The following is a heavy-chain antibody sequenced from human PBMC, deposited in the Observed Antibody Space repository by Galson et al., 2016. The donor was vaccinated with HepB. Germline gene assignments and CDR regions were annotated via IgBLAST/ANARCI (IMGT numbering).Heavy chain of an antibody. CDR2: ISFDGRIK. J-gene: IGHJ4*02. CDR1: GFTFSTYS. Sequence: SLRLSCVASGFTFSTYSMHWVRQAPGKGLEWVTVISFDGRIKFYTDSVKGRFTISRDNAKNSVYLQLSGLRVEDTAIYYCARDGPNYNYDFWGQGTLVTVFS. CDR3: ARDGPNYNYDF. V-gene: IGHV3-30*04. D-gene: IGHD5-24*01.